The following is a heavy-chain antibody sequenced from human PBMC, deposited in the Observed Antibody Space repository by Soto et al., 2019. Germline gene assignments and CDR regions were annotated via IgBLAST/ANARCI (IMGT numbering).Heavy chain of an antibody. Sequence: QITLKESGPTLVKPTQTLTLTCTFSGFSLSTSGVGVGWIRQPPGKALEWLALIYWDDDKRYSPSLKSRLTXTXXTSKNQVVLTMTNMDPVDTATYYCARTDVATINDYWGQGTLVTVSS. CDR1: GFSLSTSGVG. CDR2: IYWDDDK. D-gene: IGHD5-12*01. CDR3: ARTDVATINDY. J-gene: IGHJ4*02. V-gene: IGHV2-5*02.